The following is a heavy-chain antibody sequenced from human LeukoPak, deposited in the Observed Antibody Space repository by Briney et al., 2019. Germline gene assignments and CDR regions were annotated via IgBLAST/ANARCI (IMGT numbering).Heavy chain of an antibody. J-gene: IGHJ2*01. V-gene: IGHV3-48*04. CDR1: GFTFSSYS. CDR3: ARDKEHMTTSRGNWYFDL. D-gene: IGHD4-11*01. CDR2: ISSSSSTI. Sequence: GGSLRLSCAASGFTFSSYSMNWVRQAPGKGLEWVSYISSSSSTIYYADSVKGRFTISRDNAKNSLYLQMNSLRAEDTAVYYCARDKEHMTTSRGNWYFDLWGRGTLVTVSS.